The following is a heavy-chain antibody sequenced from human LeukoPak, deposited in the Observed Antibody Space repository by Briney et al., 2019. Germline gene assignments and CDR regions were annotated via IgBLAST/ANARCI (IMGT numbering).Heavy chain of an antibody. V-gene: IGHV1-2*02. D-gene: IGHD4-11*01. CDR1: GYTFTGYY. J-gene: IGHJ4*02. Sequence: GASVKVSCKASGYTFTGYYIHWVRQAPGQGLEWMGWINPNSGGTNYAQKFQGRVTMTRDTSISTAYMELSRLRSDDTAVYYCARELTTVHAGAGYWGQGTLVTVSS. CDR2: INPNSGGT. CDR3: ARELTTVHAGAGY.